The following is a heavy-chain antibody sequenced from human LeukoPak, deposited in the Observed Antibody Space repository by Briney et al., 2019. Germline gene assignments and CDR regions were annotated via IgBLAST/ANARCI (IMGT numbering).Heavy chain of an antibody. D-gene: IGHD3-3*01. CDR3: GAIARFLEWDDAFDI. CDR1: GFSFSNYG. Sequence: GGSLRLSCAAAGFSFSNYGMHWLRQAPGKGLEWVAFIRYDGSNKYYANSVKGRFTISRDNSKNTLYLQMNSLRAEDTAVYYCGAIARFLEWDDAFDIWGQGTMVTVSS. V-gene: IGHV3-30*02. J-gene: IGHJ3*02. CDR2: IRYDGSNK.